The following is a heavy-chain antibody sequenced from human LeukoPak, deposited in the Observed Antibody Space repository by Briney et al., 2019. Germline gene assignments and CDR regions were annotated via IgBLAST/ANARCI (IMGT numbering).Heavy chain of an antibody. Sequence: ASVKVSCKASGLTFSDYYIHGVRQAPGQGLEWMGWINPNSGGTNYAQKFQGRVTMTRDTSISTAYMELSRLRSDDTAVYYCARDPSPSWIVVVTDYGMDVWGQGTTVTVSS. J-gene: IGHJ6*02. CDR3: ARDPSPSWIVVVTDYGMDV. CDR1: GLTFSDYY. CDR2: INPNSGGT. D-gene: IGHD2-21*02. V-gene: IGHV1-2*02.